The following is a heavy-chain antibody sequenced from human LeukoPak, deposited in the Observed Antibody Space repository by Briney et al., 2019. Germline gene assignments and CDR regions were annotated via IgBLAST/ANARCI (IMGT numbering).Heavy chain of an antibody. V-gene: IGHV3-30-3*01. Sequence: GGSLRLSCAASGFTFSSYAMHWVRQAPGKGLEWVAVISYDGSNKYYADSVKGRFTISRDNSKNTLYLQMNCLRAEDTAVYYCARTQRTTFVAPDYWGQGTLVTVSS. CDR2: ISYDGSNK. CDR1: GFTFSSYA. D-gene: IGHD3-16*01. CDR3: ARTQRTTFVAPDY. J-gene: IGHJ4*02.